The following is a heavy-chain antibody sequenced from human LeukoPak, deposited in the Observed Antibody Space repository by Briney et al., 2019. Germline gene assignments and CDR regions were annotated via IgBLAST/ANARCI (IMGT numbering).Heavy chain of an antibody. D-gene: IGHD3-16*02. J-gene: IGHJ4*02. Sequence: ASVKVSCKASGYTFTSYDINWVRQATGQGLEWMGWMNPNSGNTGYAQKFQGRVTMTRNTSISTAYMELSSLRSEDTAVYYCARGLRWDIMITFGGVIVWGQGTLVTVSS. CDR3: ARGLRWDIMITFGGVIV. CDR1: GYTFTSYD. V-gene: IGHV1-8*01. CDR2: MNPNSGNT.